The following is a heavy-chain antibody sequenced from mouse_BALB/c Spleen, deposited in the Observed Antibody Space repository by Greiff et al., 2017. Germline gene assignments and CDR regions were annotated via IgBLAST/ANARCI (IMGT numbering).Heavy chain of an antibody. Sequence: EVQRVESGGGLVKPGGSLKLSCAASGFTFSSYAMSWVRQTPEKRLVWVASISSGGSTYYPDSVKGRFTISRDNARNILYRQMSSLRSEDTAMYYFARRASYGNNYFDYWGQGTTLTVSS. J-gene: IGHJ2*01. V-gene: IGHV5-6-5*01. CDR3: ARRASYGNNYFDY. CDR2: ISSGGST. D-gene: IGHD2-1*01. CDR1: GFTFSSYA.